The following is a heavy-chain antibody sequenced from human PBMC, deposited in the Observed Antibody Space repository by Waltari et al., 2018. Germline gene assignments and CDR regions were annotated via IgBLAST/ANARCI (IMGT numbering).Heavy chain of an antibody. Sequence: EVQLVQSGAEVKKPGESLKISCKGSGYSFTSYWIGWVRQMPGQGLEWMGIIYPGDSDTRYSPSFQGQVTISADKSISTAYLQWSSLKASDTAMYYCARSYSPPYYYDSSGEDAFDIWGQGTMVTVSS. CDR2: IYPGDSDT. J-gene: IGHJ3*02. V-gene: IGHV5-51*03. CDR3: ARSYSPPYYYDSSGEDAFDI. CDR1: GYSFTSYW. D-gene: IGHD3-22*01.